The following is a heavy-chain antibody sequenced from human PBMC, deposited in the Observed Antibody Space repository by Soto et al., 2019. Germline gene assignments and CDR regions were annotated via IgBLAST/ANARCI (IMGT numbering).Heavy chain of an antibody. CDR3: ARAPDYDAFDI. V-gene: IGHV4-59*01. Sequence: SGTLSLTCTVSGGSISSYYWSWIRQPPGKGLEWIGYIYYSGSTNYNPSLKSRVTISVDTSKNQFSLKLSSVTAADTAVYYCARAPDYDAFDIWGQGTMVTVSS. D-gene: IGHD4-17*01. J-gene: IGHJ3*02. CDR2: IYYSGST. CDR1: GGSISSYY.